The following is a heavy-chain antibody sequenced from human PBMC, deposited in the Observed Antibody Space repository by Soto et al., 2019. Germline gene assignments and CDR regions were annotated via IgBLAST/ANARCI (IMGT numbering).Heavy chain of an antibody. J-gene: IGHJ1*01. D-gene: IGHD4-17*01. V-gene: IGHV4-30-4*01. Sequence: QVQLQESGPGLVKPSQTLSLTCTVSGGSISSGDYYWSWIRQPPGKGLEWIGYIYYSGSTYYNPSLKSRVTISVDTSKNQFSLKLSSVTAADTAVYYCARVEWDDYGDYGHLEYFQHWGQGTLVTVSS. CDR2: IYYSGST. CDR3: ARVEWDDYGDYGHLEYFQH. CDR1: GGSISSGDYY.